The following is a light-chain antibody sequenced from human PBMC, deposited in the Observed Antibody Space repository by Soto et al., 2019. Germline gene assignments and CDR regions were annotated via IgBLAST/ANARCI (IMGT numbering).Light chain of an antibody. Sequence: EIVMTQSPATLSVSPWERATLSCRASQSVSSNLAWYQQKPGQAPRLLIYGASTRATGIPARFSGSGSGTEFTLTISSLQSEDFAVYYCQQYNNWPPWTVGQGTKVDIK. V-gene: IGKV3-15*01. CDR3: QQYNNWPPWT. J-gene: IGKJ1*01. CDR2: GAS. CDR1: QSVSSN.